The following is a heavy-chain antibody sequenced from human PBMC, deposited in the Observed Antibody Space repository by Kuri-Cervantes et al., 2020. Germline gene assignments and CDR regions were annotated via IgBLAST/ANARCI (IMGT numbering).Heavy chain of an antibody. J-gene: IGHJ6*03. CDR3: ARSYDSSGYYFYYYYYMDV. CDR2: IIPIFGTA. Sequence: SVKVSCKASGGTFSRYAISWVRQAPGQGLEWMGGIIPIFGTANYAQKFQGRVTITTNESTSTAYMELSSLRSEDTAVYYCARSYDSSGYYFYYYYYMDVWGKGTTVTVSS. CDR1: GGTFSRYA. V-gene: IGHV1-69*05. D-gene: IGHD3-22*01.